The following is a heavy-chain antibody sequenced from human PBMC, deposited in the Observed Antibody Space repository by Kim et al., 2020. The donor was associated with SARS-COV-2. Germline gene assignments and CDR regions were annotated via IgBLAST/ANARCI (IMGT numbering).Heavy chain of an antibody. Sequence: GGSLRLSCAASGFTFSSYAMNWVRQAPGKGLEWVSTISHTGDYTFYAGSVKGRFTISRDNSKNTLYLQMNSLSADDTAVYFCAKYLPLCSTSECQRSFDIWGQGTMVTVSS. CDR3: AKYLPLCSTSECQRSFDI. CDR1: GFTFSSYA. J-gene: IGHJ3*02. CDR2: ISHTGDYT. D-gene: IGHD2-2*01. V-gene: IGHV3-23*01.